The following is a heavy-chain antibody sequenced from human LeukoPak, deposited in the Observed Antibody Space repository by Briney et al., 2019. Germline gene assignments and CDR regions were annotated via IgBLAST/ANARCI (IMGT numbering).Heavy chain of an antibody. CDR2: INTNTGNP. J-gene: IGHJ4*02. Sequence: ASVKVSCKASGYTFTSYDVNWVRQAPGQGLEWMGWINTNTGNPTYAQGFTGRFVFSWDTSVSTAYLQISSLKAEDTAVYYCARGGLYGDYEGLVDYWGQGTLVTVSS. V-gene: IGHV7-4-1*02. D-gene: IGHD4-17*01. CDR1: GYTFTSYD. CDR3: ARGGLYGDYEGLVDY.